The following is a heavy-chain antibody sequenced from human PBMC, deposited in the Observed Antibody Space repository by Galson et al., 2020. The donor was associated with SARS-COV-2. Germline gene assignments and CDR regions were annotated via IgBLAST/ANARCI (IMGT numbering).Heavy chain of an antibody. J-gene: IGHJ1*01. V-gene: IGHV3-23*01. Sequence: GGSLRLSCAASGFTFSSYAMSWVRQAPGKGLEWVSTISGSSGSTYYADSVKGRFTISRDNSKNTLYLQMNSLRADDTAVYYCAKDPPSYCGGDCYSGYFQHWGQGTLVTVSS. CDR3: AKDPPSYCGGDCYSGYFQH. CDR1: GFTFSSYA. CDR2: ISGSSGST. D-gene: IGHD2-21*02.